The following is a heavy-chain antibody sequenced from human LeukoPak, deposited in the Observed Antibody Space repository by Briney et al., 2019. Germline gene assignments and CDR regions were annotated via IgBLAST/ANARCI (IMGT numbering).Heavy chain of an antibody. J-gene: IGHJ5*02. V-gene: IGHV3-23*01. Sequence: GGSLRLSCAASGFTFSSYAMSWVRQAPGKGLEWVSVISGSGGSTYYADSVKGRFTISRDNSKNTLYLQMNSLGAEDTAVYYCAKDPEYCSGGSCYLNWFDPWGQGTLVTVSS. CDR2: ISGSGGST. CDR3: AKDPEYCSGGSCYLNWFDP. CDR1: GFTFSSYA. D-gene: IGHD2-15*01.